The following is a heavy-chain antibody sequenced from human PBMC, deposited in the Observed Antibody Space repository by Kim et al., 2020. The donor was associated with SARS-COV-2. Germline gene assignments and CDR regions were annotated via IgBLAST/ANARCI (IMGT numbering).Heavy chain of an antibody. J-gene: IGHJ3*02. D-gene: IGHD6-13*01. CDR2: ISAYNGNT. Sequence: ASVKVSCKASGYTFTSYGISWVRQAPGQGLEWMGWISAYNGNTNYAQKLQGRVTMTTDTSTSTAYMELRSLRSDDTAVYYCAREKPIAAAGHAFDIWGQGTMVTVSS. CDR3: AREKPIAAAGHAFDI. V-gene: IGHV1-18*01. CDR1: GYTFTSYG.